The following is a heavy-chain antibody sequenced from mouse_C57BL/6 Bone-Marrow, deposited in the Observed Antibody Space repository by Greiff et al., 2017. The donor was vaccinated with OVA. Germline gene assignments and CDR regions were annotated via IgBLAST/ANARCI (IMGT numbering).Heavy chain of an antibody. CDR2: INPNNGGT. D-gene: IGHD3-2*02. J-gene: IGHJ2*01. Sequence: EVQLQQSGPELVKPGASVKIPCKASGYTFTDYNMDWVKQSHGKSLEWIGDINPNNGGTIYNQKFKGKATLTVDKSSSTAYMELRSLTSEDTAVYYCARTAQATSHFDDWGQGTTLTVSS. CDR3: ARTAQATSHFDD. V-gene: IGHV1-18*01. CDR1: GYTFTDYN.